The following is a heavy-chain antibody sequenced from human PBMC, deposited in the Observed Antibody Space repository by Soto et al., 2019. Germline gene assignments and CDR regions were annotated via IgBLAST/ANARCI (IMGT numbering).Heavy chain of an antibody. CDR3: ARVSSTSPFYYMDV. V-gene: IGHV3-33*01. Sequence: GGSLRLPCAASGCTFSSYGIHWVRQAPGKGLEWVAVIWYDGSNKYYADSVKGRFTISRDNSKNTLYLQMNSLRAEDTAVYYCARVSSTSPFYYMDVWGKGTTVTVSS. D-gene: IGHD2-2*01. CDR1: GCTFSSYG. J-gene: IGHJ6*03. CDR2: IWYDGSNK.